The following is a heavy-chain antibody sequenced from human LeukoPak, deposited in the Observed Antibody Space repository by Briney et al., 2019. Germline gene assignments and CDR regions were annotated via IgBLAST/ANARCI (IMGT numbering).Heavy chain of an antibody. V-gene: IGHV3-66*01. CDR2: IYSGGSI. CDR1: GFTFTTYS. Sequence: GGSLRLSCEASGFTFTTYSMTWVRQAPGKGLEWVSVIYSGGSIYYADSVKGRFTISRDNSKNTLYLQMNSLRDDDTAVYYCARDGPDYGSGSYNLWGQGTLVTVSS. J-gene: IGHJ5*02. CDR3: ARDGPDYGSGSYNL. D-gene: IGHD3-10*01.